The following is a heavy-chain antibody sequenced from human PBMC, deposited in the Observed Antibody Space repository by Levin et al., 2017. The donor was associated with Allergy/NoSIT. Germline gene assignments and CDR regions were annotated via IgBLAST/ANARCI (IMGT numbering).Heavy chain of an antibody. J-gene: IGHJ4*02. Sequence: PSETLSLTCTVSGGSISSYYWSWIRQPPGKGLEWIGYIYYSGSTNYNPSLKSRVTISVDTSKNQFSLKLSSVTAADTAVYYCARATFRRGYSYGYGYWGQGTLVTVSS. V-gene: IGHV4-59*01. CDR2: IYYSGST. CDR3: ARATFRRGYSYGYGY. D-gene: IGHD5-18*01. CDR1: GGSISSYY.